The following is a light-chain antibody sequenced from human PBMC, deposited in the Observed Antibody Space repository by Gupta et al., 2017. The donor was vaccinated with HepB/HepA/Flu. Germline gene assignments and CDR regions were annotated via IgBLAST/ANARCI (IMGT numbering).Light chain of an antibody. Sequence: QAALPQPSSSSASPAASASLTCTLRSGINVGTYRIYWYQQKPGSPPQYLLRYKSDSDKQQGSGVPSRFSGSKDASANAGILLISGLQSEDEADYYCMIWHSSAWVFGGGTKLTVL. CDR1: SGINVGTYR. CDR3: MIWHSSAWV. CDR2: YKSDSDK. V-gene: IGLV5-45*02. J-gene: IGLJ3*02.